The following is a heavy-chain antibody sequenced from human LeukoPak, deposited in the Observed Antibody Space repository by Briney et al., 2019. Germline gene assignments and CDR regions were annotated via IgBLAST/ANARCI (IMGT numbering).Heavy chain of an antibody. CDR2: SSSSGSYI. Sequence: PGGSLRLSCAASGFTFSSYSMNWVRQAPGKGLEWVSSSSSSGSYIYYADSVKGRFTISRDNAKNSLYLQMNSLRAEDTAVYYCARDCSSTSCYYMEGYYMDVWGKGTTVTVSS. CDR3: ARDCSSTSCYYMEGYYMDV. V-gene: IGHV3-21*01. J-gene: IGHJ6*03. CDR1: GFTFSSYS. D-gene: IGHD2-2*01.